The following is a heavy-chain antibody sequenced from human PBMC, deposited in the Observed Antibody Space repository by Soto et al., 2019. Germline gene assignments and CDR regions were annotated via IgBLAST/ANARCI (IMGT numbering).Heavy chain of an antibody. Sequence: EVQLLESGGGLVQPGGSLRLSCAASGFTFSSYAMTWVRQAPGKGLEWVATISGGGDSTSYADSVKGRFTISRDNSKNALSLQMHSLRAEDTAIYYCAKDKSDFWSGTYGYFDYWVQGTPVTVSS. CDR1: GFTFSSYA. J-gene: IGHJ4*02. CDR3: AKDKSDFWSGTYGYFDY. D-gene: IGHD3-3*01. V-gene: IGHV3-23*01. CDR2: ISGGGDST.